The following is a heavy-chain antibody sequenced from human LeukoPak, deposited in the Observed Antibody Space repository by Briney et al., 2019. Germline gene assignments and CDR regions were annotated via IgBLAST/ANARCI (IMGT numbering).Heavy chain of an antibody. D-gene: IGHD6-13*01. CDR3: ARDWPTIAAAGTIPEYFQH. CDR2: IKQDGSEK. Sequence: HTGGSLRLSCAASGFTFSSYWMSWVRQAPGKGLEWVANIKQDGSEKYYVDSVKGRFTISRDSAKNSLYLQVNSLRAEDTAVYYCARDWPTIAAAGTIPEYFQHWGQGTLVTVSS. J-gene: IGHJ1*01. CDR1: GFTFSSYW. V-gene: IGHV3-7*01.